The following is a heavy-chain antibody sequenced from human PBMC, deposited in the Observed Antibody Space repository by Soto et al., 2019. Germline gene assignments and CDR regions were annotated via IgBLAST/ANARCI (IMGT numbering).Heavy chain of an antibody. D-gene: IGHD4-17*01. V-gene: IGHV4-30-4*01. Sequence: QVQLQESGPGLVKPSQTLSLTCTVSGGSISSGDYYWSWIRQPPGKGLEWIGYIYYSGSTYYNPSPKSRVTISVDTSKNQFSLKLSSVTAADTAVYYCARDGGLSRDGDLEYWYFDIWGRGTLVTVSS. CDR2: IYYSGST. CDR1: GGSISSGDYY. J-gene: IGHJ2*01. CDR3: ARDGGLSRDGDLEYWYFDI.